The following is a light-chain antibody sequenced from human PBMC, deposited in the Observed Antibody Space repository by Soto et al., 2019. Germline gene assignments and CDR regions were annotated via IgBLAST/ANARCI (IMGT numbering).Light chain of an antibody. CDR3: QQRGNRPPWT. Sequence: EIVMTHSPATLSFSPVERATLSCRASQSVGKYLVWYQQKPGQAPRLLIYDASNRATGIPARFSGSGSGTDFTLTISSLEPEDLAVYYCQQRGNRPPWTFGQGTKVDIK. V-gene: IGKV3-11*01. CDR1: QSVGKY. J-gene: IGKJ1*01. CDR2: DAS.